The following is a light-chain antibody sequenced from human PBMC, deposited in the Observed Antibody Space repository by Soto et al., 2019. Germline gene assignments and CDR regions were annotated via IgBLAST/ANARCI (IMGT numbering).Light chain of an antibody. CDR3: QHYGTSGL. V-gene: IGKV3-20*01. J-gene: IGKJ3*01. CDR2: AS. Sequence: EIVLTPSPGTLSLSPGERATLSCRASQSVSDSYLAWYQQKPGQAPRLLIYASSRATGIPDRFSGSGSGTDFTLTISRLEPEEFAVYYCQHYGTSGLFGPGTKVDIK. CDR1: QSVSDSY.